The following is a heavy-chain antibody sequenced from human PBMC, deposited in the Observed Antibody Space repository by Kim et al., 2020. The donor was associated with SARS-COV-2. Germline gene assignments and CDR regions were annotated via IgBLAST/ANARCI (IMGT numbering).Heavy chain of an antibody. J-gene: IGHJ4*02. CDR1: GFTFSSYG. V-gene: IGHV3-33*01. CDR3: ARLTTGWTIDY. Sequence: GGSLRLSCAASGFTFSSYGMHWVRPAPGKGLEWVAVIWYDASNKYYADSVKGRFTISRDNSKNTLYVQMNSLSAEDTAVYYCARLTTGWTIDYWGQGTLVTVSS. CDR2: IWYDASNK. D-gene: IGHD6-19*01.